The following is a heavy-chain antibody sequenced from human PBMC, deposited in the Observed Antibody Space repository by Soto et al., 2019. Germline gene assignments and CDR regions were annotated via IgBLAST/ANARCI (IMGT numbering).Heavy chain of an antibody. CDR2: IYYNGSA. Sequence: PSETLSLTCTVSGGSISSYHWSWVRQPPGKGLEWIGYIYYNGSANYNPSLKSRVINPDTSKNHFSLQLNSVTPEDTAVYYCARDRPYSSIWPYFDSWGQGTLVTVSS. J-gene: IGHJ4*02. CDR3: ARDRPYSSIWPYFDS. V-gene: IGHV4-59*12. D-gene: IGHD6-13*01. CDR1: GGSISSYH.